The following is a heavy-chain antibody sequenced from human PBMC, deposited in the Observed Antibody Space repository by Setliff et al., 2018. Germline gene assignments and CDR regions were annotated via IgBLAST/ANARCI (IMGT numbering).Heavy chain of an antibody. Sequence: PGGSLRLSCAASGFTFSSYGMHWVRQAPGKGLEWVAVIWYDGSNKYYADSVKGRFTISRDNSKNTLYLQMNSLRAEDTAVYYCARDTGMARMHAFDIWGQGTMVTVSS. CDR3: ARDTGMARMHAFDI. CDR2: IWYDGSNK. CDR1: GFTFSSYG. J-gene: IGHJ3*02. V-gene: IGHV3-33*01.